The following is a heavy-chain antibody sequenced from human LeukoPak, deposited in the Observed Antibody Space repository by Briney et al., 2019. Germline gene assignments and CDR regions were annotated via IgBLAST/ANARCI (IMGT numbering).Heavy chain of an antibody. D-gene: IGHD3-3*02. Sequence: SETLSLTCTVSGGSISSSSYYWGWIRQPPGKGLEWIGSIYYSGSTYYNPSLKSRVTISVDTSKNQFSLKLSSVTAADTAVYYCAKRHLGSQGHYYFDSWGQGALVTVSS. CDR3: AKRHLGSQGHYYFDS. CDR1: GGSISSSSYY. CDR2: IYYSGST. V-gene: IGHV4-39*01. J-gene: IGHJ4*02.